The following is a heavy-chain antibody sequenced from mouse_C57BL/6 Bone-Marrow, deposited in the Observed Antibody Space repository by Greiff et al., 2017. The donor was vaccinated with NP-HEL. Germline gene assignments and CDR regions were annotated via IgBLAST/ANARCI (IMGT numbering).Heavy chain of an antibody. CDR2: IYPSDSET. Sequence: VKLQQPGAELVRPGSSVKLSCKASGYTFTSYWMDWVKQRPGQGLEWIGNIYPSDSETHYNQKFKDKATLTVDKSSSTAYMQLSSLTSEDSAVYYCARDPYAMDYWGQGTSVTVSS. CDR1: GYTFTSYW. V-gene: IGHV1-61*01. CDR3: ARDPYAMDY. J-gene: IGHJ4*01.